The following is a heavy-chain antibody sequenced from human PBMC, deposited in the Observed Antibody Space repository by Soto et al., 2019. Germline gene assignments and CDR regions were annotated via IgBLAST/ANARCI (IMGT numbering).Heavy chain of an antibody. CDR3: ARIQRWPREYYFDY. CDR2: IDWDDDK. V-gene: IGHV2-70*01. Sequence: SGPTLVNPTQTLTLTCTFSGFSLSTSGMCGSWIRQPPGKALEWLAPIDWDDDKYYSTSLKTRLTISKDTSKNQVVLTMTNMDPVDTATYYCARIQRWPREYYFDYWGQGXLVTVYS. J-gene: IGHJ4*02. D-gene: IGHD2-15*01. CDR1: GFSLSTSGMC.